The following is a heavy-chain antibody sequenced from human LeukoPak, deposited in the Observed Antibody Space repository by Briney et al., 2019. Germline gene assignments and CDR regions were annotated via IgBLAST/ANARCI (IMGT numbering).Heavy chain of an antibody. CDR1: GFTVTTDH. CDR3: ARVWELSFDY. Sequence: GGSLRLSCAASGFTVTTDHMSWVRQPPGKGLEWVSIVYTDGRTYHADSVKGRFTIPRDNSKNTVHLHMNSLTAEDTAVYYCARVWELSFDYWGQGTLVTVSS. CDR2: VYTDGRT. V-gene: IGHV3-53*01. J-gene: IGHJ4*02. D-gene: IGHD1-26*01.